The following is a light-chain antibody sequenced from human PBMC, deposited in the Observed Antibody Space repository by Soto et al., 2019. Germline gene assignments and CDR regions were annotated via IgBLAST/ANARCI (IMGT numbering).Light chain of an antibody. V-gene: IGLV2-14*01. Sequence: QSVLTQPASVSGSPGQSVTISCTGPRSDIGDSNFISWYQHSPGKAPRLIIYEVSYRPSGISNRFSGSKSGNTASLTISGLQAEDEADYYCSSYTSSTNYVFGTGTKVTVL. CDR2: EVS. CDR3: SSYTSSTNYV. J-gene: IGLJ1*01. CDR1: RSDIGDSNF.